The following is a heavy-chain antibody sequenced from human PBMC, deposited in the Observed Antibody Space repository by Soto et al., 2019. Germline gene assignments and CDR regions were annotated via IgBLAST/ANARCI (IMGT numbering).Heavy chain of an antibody. CDR2: IYYSGST. CDR3: ARESRLNSYGYWHYYYGMDV. D-gene: IGHD5-18*01. CDR1: CGSISSGGYY. V-gene: IGHV4-31*03. Sequence: PSETLSLTCTVSCGSISSGGYYWSWIRQHPGKGLEWIGYIYYSGSTYYNPSLKSRVTISVDTSKNQFSLKLSSVTAADTAVYYCARESRLNSYGYWHYYYGMDVWGQGTTVTVSS. J-gene: IGHJ6*02.